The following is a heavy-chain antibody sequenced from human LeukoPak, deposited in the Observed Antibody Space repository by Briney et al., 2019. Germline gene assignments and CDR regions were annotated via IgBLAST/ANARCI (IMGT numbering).Heavy chain of an antibody. CDR1: GFTFSTYG. Sequence: GGSLRLSCEASGFTFSTYGMHWVRQAPGKGLEWISYISISGSTIHYADSVKGRFTISRNNAKNALYLQMNSLRAEDMAVYYCARDRPRVGLDYWGQGTLVTVSS. CDR2: ISISGSTI. J-gene: IGHJ4*02. V-gene: IGHV3-48*04. D-gene: IGHD2-2*01. CDR3: ARDRPRVGLDY.